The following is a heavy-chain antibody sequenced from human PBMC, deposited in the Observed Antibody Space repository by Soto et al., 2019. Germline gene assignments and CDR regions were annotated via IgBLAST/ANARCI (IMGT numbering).Heavy chain of an antibody. Sequence: PSETLSLTCGVSGGSIRSGCYSWSWIRQPPGKGLEWIGYIYHSGSTYYNPSLKSRVTISVDRSKNQFSLKLSSVTAADTAVYYCARGGGYYGSGSYYPYYYGMDVWGQGTTVTVSS. CDR2: IYHSGST. J-gene: IGHJ6*02. CDR3: ARGGGYYGSGSYYPYYYGMDV. V-gene: IGHV4-30-2*01. D-gene: IGHD3-10*01. CDR1: GGSIRSGCYS.